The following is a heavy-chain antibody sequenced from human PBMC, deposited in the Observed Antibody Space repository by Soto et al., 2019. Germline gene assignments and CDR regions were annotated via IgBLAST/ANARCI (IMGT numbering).Heavy chain of an antibody. CDR2: IWYDGSNK. V-gene: IGHV3-33*01. J-gene: IGHJ6*02. D-gene: IGHD3-10*02. Sequence: GGSLRLSCAASGFTFSSYGMHWVRQAPGKGLEWVAVIWYDGSNKYYAESVKGRFTISRDNSKNTLYLQMNSLRAKDTAVYYCARGSKGYYYVSSQARYWYYYYSMDVWGQGTTVTVSS. CDR1: GFTFSSYG. CDR3: ARGSKGYYYVSSQARYWYYYYSMDV.